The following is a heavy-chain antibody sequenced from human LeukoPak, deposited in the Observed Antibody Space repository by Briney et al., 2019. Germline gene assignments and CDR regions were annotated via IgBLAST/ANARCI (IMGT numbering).Heavy chain of an antibody. CDR2: LNPNSGGT. CDR1: GYAFTGYY. V-gene: IGHV1-2*02. D-gene: IGHD2-15*01. J-gene: IGHJ5*02. Sequence: ASVKVSFKASGYAFTGYYMHWVRQAPGQGLGWMGWLNPNSGGTNYSQKFQGRVTMTRDTSISTAYMELSRLRSGDTAVYYCARASLYCSGGSCYVGNWFDPWGQGTLVTVSS. CDR3: ARASLYCSGGSCYVGNWFDP.